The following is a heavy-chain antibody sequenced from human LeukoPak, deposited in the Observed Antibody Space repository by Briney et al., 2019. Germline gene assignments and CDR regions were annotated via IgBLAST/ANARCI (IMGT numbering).Heavy chain of an antibody. CDR2: IYHSGST. CDR1: GYSISSGYY. J-gene: IGHJ6*02. D-gene: IGHD4-17*01. V-gene: IGHV4-38-2*02. Sequence: SETLSLTCTVSGYSISSGYYWGWIRQPPGKGLEWIGSIYHSGSTYYNPSLKSRVTISVDTSKNQFSLKLSSVTAADTAVYYCAKAPLRGGEHHYYYYYGMDVWGQGTTVTVSS. CDR3: AKAPLRGGEHHYYYYYGMDV.